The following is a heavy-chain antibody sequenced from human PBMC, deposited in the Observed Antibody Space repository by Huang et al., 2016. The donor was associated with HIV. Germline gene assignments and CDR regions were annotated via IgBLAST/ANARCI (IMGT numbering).Heavy chain of an antibody. J-gene: IGHJ6*03. D-gene: IGHD4-17*01. Sequence: QLQLQESGPGLVKPSETLSLTCTVSGGSFSSSSYYWGWCRQSPGKGLEWIGSIYYIGNGYYNPSLKSRVTMSVDRSSNQFSLKMHSVTAADTAVYYCASRTTVTTTSNYHYFYMDVWGKGTTVIVSS. CDR1: GGSFSSSSYY. V-gene: IGHV4-39*01. CDR2: IYYIGNG. CDR3: ASRTTVTTTSNYHYFYMDV.